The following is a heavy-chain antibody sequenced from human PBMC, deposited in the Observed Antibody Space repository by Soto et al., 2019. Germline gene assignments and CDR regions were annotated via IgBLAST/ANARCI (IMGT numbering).Heavy chain of an antibody. J-gene: IGHJ4*02. CDR3: ARGDSRSVSTSYYFDY. CDR2: IYYSGST. Sequence: ILSLTCTVSGGRIISGDYSWSWIRQPPGKGLEWIGYIYYSGSTYYNPSLKSRVTISVDTSKNQFSLKLSSVTAADTAVYYCARGDSRSVSTSYYFDYWGQGTLVTVSS. CDR1: GGRIISGDYS. D-gene: IGHD6-13*01. V-gene: IGHV4-30-4*01.